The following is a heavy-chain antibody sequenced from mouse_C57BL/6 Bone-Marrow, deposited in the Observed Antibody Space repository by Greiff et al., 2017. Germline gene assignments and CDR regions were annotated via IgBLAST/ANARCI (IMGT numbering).Heavy chain of an antibody. J-gene: IGHJ2*01. CDR2: INYDGSST. CDR3: ARVTTVVAYYFDY. Sequence: EVQLVESEGGLVQPGSSMKLSCTASGFTFSDYYMAWVRQVPEKGLEWVANINYDGSSTYYLDSLKSRFIISRDNAKNILYLQMSSLKSEDTATYYCARVTTVVAYYFDYWGQGTTRTVSS. CDR1: GFTFSDYY. V-gene: IGHV5-16*01. D-gene: IGHD1-1*01.